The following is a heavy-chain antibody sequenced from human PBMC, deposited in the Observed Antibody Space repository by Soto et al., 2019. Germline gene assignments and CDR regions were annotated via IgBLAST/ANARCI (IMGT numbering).Heavy chain of an antibody. Sequence: GESLKISCKGSGYSFTSYWIGWVRQMPGKGLEWMGIIYPGDSDIRYSPSFQGQVTISADKSIGTAYLQWSGLKASDTAIYYCARQLPYGGNSYYGMDVWGQGTTVTVSS. J-gene: IGHJ6*02. CDR3: ARQLPYGGNSYYGMDV. V-gene: IGHV5-51*01. CDR2: IYPGDSDI. D-gene: IGHD2-15*01. CDR1: GYSFTSYW.